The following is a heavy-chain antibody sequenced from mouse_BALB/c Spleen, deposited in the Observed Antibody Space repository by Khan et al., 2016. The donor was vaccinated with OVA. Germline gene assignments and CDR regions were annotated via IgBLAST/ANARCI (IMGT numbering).Heavy chain of an antibody. Sequence: EVQLQESGPELVKPGASVKISCKASGYTFTDYNMDWVKQSHGKSLEWIGYIFPNNGDSGYNQKFKTRAALTVDSSSSTAFMELRSLTSEDSAFYYCTRSGYCSFAYWGRGTLVTVSA. V-gene: IGHV1S29*02. CDR1: GYTFTDYN. CDR2: IFPNNGDS. J-gene: IGHJ3*01. CDR3: TRSGYCSFAY. D-gene: IGHD1-2*01.